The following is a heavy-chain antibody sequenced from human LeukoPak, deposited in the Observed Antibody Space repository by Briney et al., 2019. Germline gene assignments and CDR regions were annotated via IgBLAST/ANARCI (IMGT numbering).Heavy chain of an antibody. CDR1: GGTFSSYA. V-gene: IGHV1-2*02. CDR2: INPNSGGT. D-gene: IGHD3-22*01. Sequence: ASVKVSCKASGGTFSSYAISWVRQAPGQGLEWMGWINPNSGGTNYAQKFQGRVTITRDTSISTAYMELSRLRSDDTAVYYCASDDYYDSSGYPTLYYYGMDVWGQGTTVTVS. CDR3: ASDDYYDSSGYPTLYYYGMDV. J-gene: IGHJ6*02.